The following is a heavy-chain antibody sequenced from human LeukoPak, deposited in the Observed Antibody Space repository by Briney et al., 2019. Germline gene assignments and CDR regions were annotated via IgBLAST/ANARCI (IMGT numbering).Heavy chain of an antibody. V-gene: IGHV4-59*01. CDR1: GGSFSGYY. Sequence: PSETLSLTCAVYGGSFSGYYWSWIRQPPGKGLEWIGYIYYSGSTNYNPSLKSRVTISVDTSKNQFSLKLSSVTAADTAVYYCARGDYDSSGYLFDYWGQGTLVTVSS. CDR2: IYYSGST. J-gene: IGHJ4*02. CDR3: ARGDYDSSGYLFDY. D-gene: IGHD3-22*01.